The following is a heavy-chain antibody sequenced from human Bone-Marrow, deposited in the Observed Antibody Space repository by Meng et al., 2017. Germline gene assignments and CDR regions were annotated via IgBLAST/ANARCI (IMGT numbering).Heavy chain of an antibody. CDR2: LGAHDGDT. CDR3: ARGTPGRSYSDY. J-gene: IGHJ4*02. Sequence: QVQPVQAGPEVKKPGASVKVSCKASDYTFTGYGVSWVRQAPGQGLEWMAWLGAHDGDTSHAPKFQGRVTVSADRPTATAYMELRSLRSDDTAVYYCARGTPGRSYSDYWGQGTLVTV. CDR1: DYTFTGYG. V-gene: IGHV1-18*01. D-gene: IGHD3-10*01.